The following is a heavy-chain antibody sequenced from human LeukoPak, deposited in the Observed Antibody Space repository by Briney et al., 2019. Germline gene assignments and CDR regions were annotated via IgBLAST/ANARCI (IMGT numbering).Heavy chain of an antibody. CDR2: ISWNSGSI. V-gene: IGHV3-9*01. CDR1: GFTFDDYA. CDR3: AKEGYGDYNLPWFDY. D-gene: IGHD4-17*01. Sequence: GRSQRLSCAASGFTFDDYAMHWVRQTPGKGLEWVSGISWNSGSIGYADSVKGRFTISRDNAKNSLYLQMNSLRAGDTALYYCAKEGYGDYNLPWFDYWGQGTLVTVSS. J-gene: IGHJ4*02.